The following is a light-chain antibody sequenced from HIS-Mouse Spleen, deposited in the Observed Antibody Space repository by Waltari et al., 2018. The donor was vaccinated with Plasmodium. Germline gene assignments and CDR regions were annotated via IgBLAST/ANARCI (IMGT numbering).Light chain of an antibody. Sequence: AIQMTQSPSSLSASVGDSVTITCRASQGIRNDLGWYHQKPGKAPKLLISAAPSLQSGVPSRFSGSGSGTDFTLTISSLQPEDFATYYCLQDYNYPYTFGQGTKLEIK. CDR3: LQDYNYPYT. CDR1: QGIRND. J-gene: IGKJ2*01. CDR2: AAP. V-gene: IGKV1-6*01.